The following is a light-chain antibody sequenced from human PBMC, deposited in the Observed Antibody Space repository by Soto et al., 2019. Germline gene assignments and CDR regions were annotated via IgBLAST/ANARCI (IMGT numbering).Light chain of an antibody. CDR2: DVS. J-gene: IGKJ4*01. CDR1: QSVSNS. V-gene: IGKV3-11*01. CDR3: QQYNSWPLT. Sequence: EIVLTQSPATLSLSPGERVTLSCRASQSVSNSLAWYQQKPGQPPRLLIYDVSNRATGIPARFSGSGSGTDFTLTITSLEPEDFAVYYCQQYNSWPLTFGGGTKVDIK.